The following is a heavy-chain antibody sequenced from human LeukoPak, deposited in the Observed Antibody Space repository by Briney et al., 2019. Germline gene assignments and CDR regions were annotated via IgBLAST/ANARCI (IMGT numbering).Heavy chain of an antibody. D-gene: IGHD2-15*01. V-gene: IGHV3-23*01. Sequence: GGSLRLSCAASGFTFSSYAMSWVRQAPGKGLEWVSAISGSGGSTYYADSVKGRFTISRDNSKNTLYLQMNSLRAEDTAVYYCAKARIGEYCSGGSCYNWFDPWGQGTLVTVAS. CDR3: AKARIGEYCSGGSCYNWFDP. CDR2: ISGSGGST. CDR1: GFTFSSYA. J-gene: IGHJ5*02.